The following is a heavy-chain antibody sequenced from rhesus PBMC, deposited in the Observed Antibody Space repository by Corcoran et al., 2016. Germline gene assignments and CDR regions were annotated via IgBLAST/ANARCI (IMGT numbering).Heavy chain of an antibody. D-gene: IGHD1-14*01. CDR1: AAPFSSTS. Sequence: QVQLQESGPGLVKPSEPLPLTCAVSAAPFSSTSWRWIRQPRGTGLGWIGRISSSGRTHAYNPSLKRRVTISLATSKNQFSLKLSSVTAADTAVYYCARDVYRWNGFFDYWGQGVLVTVSA. CDR3: ARDVYRWNGFFDY. CDR2: ISSSGRTH. J-gene: IGHJ4*01. V-gene: IGHV4S6*01.